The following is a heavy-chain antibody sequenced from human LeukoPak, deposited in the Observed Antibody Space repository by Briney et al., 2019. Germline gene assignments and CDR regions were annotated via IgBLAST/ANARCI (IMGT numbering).Heavy chain of an antibody. CDR2: IYTSGST. CDR1: GGSISSGDYY. V-gene: IGHV4-61*02. J-gene: IGHJ6*02. D-gene: IGHD3-3*01. Sequence: SETLSLTCTVSGGSISSGDYYWSWIRQPAGKGLEWIGRIYTSGSTNYNPSLKSRVTMSVDTSKNQFSLKLSSVTAADTAVYYCARGGQRTPFGVVILYGMDVWGQGTTVTVSS. CDR3: ARGGQRTPFGVVILYGMDV.